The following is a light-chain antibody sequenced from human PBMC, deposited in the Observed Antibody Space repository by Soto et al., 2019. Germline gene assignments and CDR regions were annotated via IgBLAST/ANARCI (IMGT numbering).Light chain of an antibody. CDR1: QSISNH. CDR2: AAS. V-gene: IGKV1-39*01. CDR3: QQYNSYWT. Sequence: IQMTQSPSSLSASVEDRVIITCRASQSISNHLNWYQQKPGKAPKLLIFAASSLQSGVPSRFSGSRSGPEFTLTISSLQPDDFATYYCQQYNSYWTFGQGTKV. J-gene: IGKJ1*01.